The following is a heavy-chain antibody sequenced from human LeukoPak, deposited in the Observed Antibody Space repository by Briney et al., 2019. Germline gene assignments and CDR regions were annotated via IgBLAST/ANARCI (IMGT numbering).Heavy chain of an antibody. CDR3: ARDLRFGGAY. CDR2: INPNSGGT. Sequence: ASVKVSFKASGSTFTCYYIHWVRQAPGQGLEWMGRINPNSGGTNYAQKFQGRVTMTRGTSISTAYMELSRLRSDDTAVYYCARDLRFGGAYWGQGTLVTVSS. CDR1: GSTFTCYY. D-gene: IGHD3-10*01. V-gene: IGHV1-2*06. J-gene: IGHJ4*02.